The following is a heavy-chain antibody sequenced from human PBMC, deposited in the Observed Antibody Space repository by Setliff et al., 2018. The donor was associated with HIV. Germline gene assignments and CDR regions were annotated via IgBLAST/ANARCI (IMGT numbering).Heavy chain of an antibody. V-gene: IGHV1-69*13. CDR3: AASTEMVTSGYSYYYMDV. J-gene: IGHJ6*03. Sequence: GASVKVSCKASGGTFSSFGISWVRQAPGQGLEWMGGITPMFGTAKYAQKFQGRVTITADESTSTVYMEMSSLRSEDTAVYYCAASTEMVTSGYSYYYMDVWGKGTTVTVSS. CDR2: ITPMFGTA. CDR1: GGTFSSFG. D-gene: IGHD5-18*01.